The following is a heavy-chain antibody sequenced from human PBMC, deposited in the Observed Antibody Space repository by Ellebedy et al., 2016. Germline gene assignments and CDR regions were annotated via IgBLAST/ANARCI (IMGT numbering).Heavy chain of an antibody. CDR3: ARLYCGGDCYYWYFDL. J-gene: IGHJ2*01. Sequence: ASVKVSCKASGYTFTSYGISWVRQAPGQGLEWMGWISAYNGNTNYAQKLQGRVTMTTDTSTSTAYMELRSLRSDDTAVYYCARLYCGGDCYYWYFDLWGRGTLVTVSS. V-gene: IGHV1-18*01. CDR1: GYTFTSYG. D-gene: IGHD2-21*02. CDR2: ISAYNGNT.